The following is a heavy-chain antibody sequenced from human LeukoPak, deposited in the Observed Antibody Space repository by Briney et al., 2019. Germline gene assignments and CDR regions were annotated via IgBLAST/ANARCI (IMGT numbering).Heavy chain of an antibody. J-gene: IGHJ4*02. CDR2: IVVGSGNT. V-gene: IGHV1-58*01. Sequence: SVKVSCKASGFTFTSSAVRWVRQARGQRLEWIGWIVVGSGNTNYAQKFQERVTITRDMSTSTAYMELSSLRSEDTAVYYCAAERGYSGYDDGDRYFDYWGQGTLVTVSS. CDR1: GFTFTSSA. CDR3: AAERGYSGYDDGDRYFDY. D-gene: IGHD5-12*01.